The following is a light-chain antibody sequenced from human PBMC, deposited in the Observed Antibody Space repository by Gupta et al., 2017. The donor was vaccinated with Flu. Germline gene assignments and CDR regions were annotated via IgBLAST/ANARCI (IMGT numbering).Light chain of an antibody. CDR3: SSYTSSRTSV. CDR1: SSDVGGYKY. J-gene: IGLJ7*01. CDR2: DVS. V-gene: IGLV2-14*03. Sequence: TSSDVGGYKYVSWYQHFPGKAPKLIIFDVSSRPPGVSNRFSGTKSGNTAFLIISGLQPDDEADYYCSSYTSSRTSVFGGGTQLTVL.